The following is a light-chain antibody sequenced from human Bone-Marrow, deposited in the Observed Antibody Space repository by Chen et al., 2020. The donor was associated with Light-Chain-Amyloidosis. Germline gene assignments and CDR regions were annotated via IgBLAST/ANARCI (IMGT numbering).Light chain of an antibody. J-gene: IGLJ3*02. CDR1: SANIGSNT. CDR3: AAWDDSLNGWV. CDR2: SNN. Sequence: QSVLTQPPSASGPPGQRVTLPCSGSSANIGSNTVNWYQQLPGTAPKLLIYSNNPRPSGVPDRFSGSKSGTSASRAISGLQSEDEADYYGAAWDDSLNGWVFGGGTKLTVL. V-gene: IGLV1-44*01.